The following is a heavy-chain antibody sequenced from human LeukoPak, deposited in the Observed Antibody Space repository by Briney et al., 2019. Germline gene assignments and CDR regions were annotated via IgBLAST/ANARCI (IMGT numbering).Heavy chain of an antibody. Sequence: ASVKVSCKASGGTFSSYAISWVRQAPGQGLEWMGGIIPIFGTANYAQKFQGRVTITADESKSTAYMDLSSLRSEDTAVYYCARAPMTYYYGSGSSVYFQHWGQGTLVTVSS. CDR3: ARAPMTYYYGSGSSVYFQH. J-gene: IGHJ1*01. V-gene: IGHV1-69*13. CDR1: GGTFSSYA. CDR2: IIPIFGTA. D-gene: IGHD3-10*01.